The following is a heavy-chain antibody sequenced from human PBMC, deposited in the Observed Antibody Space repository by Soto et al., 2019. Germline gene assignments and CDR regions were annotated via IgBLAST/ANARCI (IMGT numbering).Heavy chain of an antibody. D-gene: IGHD1-1*01. V-gene: IGHV1-3*01. Sequence: QVQLVQSGAEVKKPGASVKVSCKASGYTFTSYAMHWVRQAPGQRLEWMGWINAGNGNTKYSQKFQGRVTITRDTSASTAYMELSSLRSEDTAVYYCARELDGYRRYFDLWGRGTLVTVSS. CDR2: INAGNGNT. CDR3: ARELDGYRRYFDL. CDR1: GYTFTSYA. J-gene: IGHJ2*01.